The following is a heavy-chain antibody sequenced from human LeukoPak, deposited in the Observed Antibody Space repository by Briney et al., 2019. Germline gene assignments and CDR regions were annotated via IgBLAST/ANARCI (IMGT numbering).Heavy chain of an antibody. V-gene: IGHV5-51*01. D-gene: IGHD3-22*01. CDR2: IYPGDSDT. Sequence: GESLKISCKGSGYSFTSYWIGWVRQMPGKGLEWMGIIYPGDSDTRYSPSFQGQVTISADKSISTAYLQWSSLKASDTAMYYCAISISSGSRSSGYSATPDAFDIWGQGTMVTVSS. CDR3: AISISSGSRSSGYSATPDAFDI. CDR1: GYSFTSYW. J-gene: IGHJ3*02.